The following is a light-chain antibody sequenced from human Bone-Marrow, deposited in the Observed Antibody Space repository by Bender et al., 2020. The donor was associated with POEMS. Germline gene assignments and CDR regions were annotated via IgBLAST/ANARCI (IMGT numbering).Light chain of an antibody. CDR3: QSYDNSLGGWV. J-gene: IGLJ3*02. Sequence: QSALTQPPSASGSPGQSVTIPCTGTSTNVESYNVVSWYQQHPGKAPKLIIYGYNNRPSGVPDRFSGSKSGTSASLAITGLQAEDEGDYYCQSYDNSLGGWVFGGGTKLTVL. CDR1: STNVESYNV. V-gene: IGLV2-11*01. CDR2: GYN.